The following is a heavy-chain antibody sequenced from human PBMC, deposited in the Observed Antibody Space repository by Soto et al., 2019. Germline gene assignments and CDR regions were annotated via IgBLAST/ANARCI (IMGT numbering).Heavy chain of an antibody. J-gene: IGHJ6*02. CDR1: GGTFSSYA. D-gene: IGHD2-15*01. V-gene: IGHV1-69*13. Sequence: ASVKVSSKASGGTFSSYAISWVRQAPGQGLEWMGGIIPIFGTANYAQKFQGRVTITADESTSTAYMELSSLRSEDTAVYYCARHTVVAATGSSYYYGMDFWGQGTTVTVSS. CDR3: ARHTVVAATGSSYYYGMDF. CDR2: IIPIFGTA.